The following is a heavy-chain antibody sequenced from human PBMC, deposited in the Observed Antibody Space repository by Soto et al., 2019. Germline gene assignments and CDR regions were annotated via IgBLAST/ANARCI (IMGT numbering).Heavy chain of an antibody. CDR1: GFTFSSYT. CDR3: ARDWYPNALAPDAFDI. Sequence: EVQLVESGGGLVQPGGSLRLSCAASGFTFSSYTMNWVRQAPGKGLEWVSYISTSSSNIYYADSVKGRFTISRDNAKNSLYLQMNSLRDEDTALYYCARDWYPNALAPDAFDIWGQGTMVTVSS. CDR2: ISTSSSNI. J-gene: IGHJ3*02. V-gene: IGHV3-48*02. D-gene: IGHD6-13*01.